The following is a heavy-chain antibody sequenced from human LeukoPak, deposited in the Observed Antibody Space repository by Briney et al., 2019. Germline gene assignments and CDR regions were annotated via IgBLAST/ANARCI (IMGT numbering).Heavy chain of an antibody. CDR3: ARGRLGYCSGGSCYRWFDP. Sequence: SSETLSLTCAVYGGSFSGYYWSWIRQPPGKGLEWIGEINHSGSTNYNPSLKSRVTISVDTSKNQFSLKLSSVTAADTAVYYCARGRLGYCSGGSCYRWFDPWGQGTLVTVSS. V-gene: IGHV4-34*01. D-gene: IGHD2-15*01. J-gene: IGHJ5*02. CDR2: INHSGST. CDR1: GGSFSGYY.